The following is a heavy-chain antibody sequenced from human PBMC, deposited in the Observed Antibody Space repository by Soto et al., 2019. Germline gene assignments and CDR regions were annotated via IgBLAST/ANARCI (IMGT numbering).Heavy chain of an antibody. V-gene: IGHV4-31*03. CDR3: ASNIGDYVLYFQH. J-gene: IGHJ1*01. CDR2: IYYSGST. D-gene: IGHD4-17*01. CDR1: GGSISSGGYY. Sequence: KPSETLSLTCTVSGGSISSGGYYWSWIRQHPGKGLEWIGYIYYSGSTYYNPSLKSRVTISVDTSKNQFSLKLSSVTAADTAVYYCASNIGDYVLYFQHWGQGTLVTSPQ.